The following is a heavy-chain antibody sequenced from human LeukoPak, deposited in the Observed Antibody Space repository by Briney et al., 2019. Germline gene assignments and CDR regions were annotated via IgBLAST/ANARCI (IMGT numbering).Heavy chain of an antibody. Sequence: PGGSLRLSCAASGFTVSSNYMSWVRQAPGKGLEWVANIKQDGSEKYYVDSVKGRFTISRDNAKNSLYLQMNSLRAEDTAVYYCARYPSVAATGWGRWFDHWGQGTLVTVSS. V-gene: IGHV3-7*01. D-gene: IGHD6-13*01. CDR3: ARYPSVAATGWGRWFDH. J-gene: IGHJ5*02. CDR1: GFTVSSNY. CDR2: IKQDGSEK.